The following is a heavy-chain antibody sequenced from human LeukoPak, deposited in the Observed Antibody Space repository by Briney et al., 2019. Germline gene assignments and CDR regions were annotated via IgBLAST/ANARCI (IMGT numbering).Heavy chain of an antibody. J-gene: IGHJ6*02. Sequence: GGSLRLSCAASGFTFSSYAMSWVRQAPGKGLEWVSAISGSGGSTYYADSVKGRFTISRDNSKNTLYLQMNSLRAEDTAVYYCAKALRYSSGWCRDNSFYYYYGMDVWGQGTTVTVSS. V-gene: IGHV3-23*01. CDR3: AKALRYSSGWCRDNSFYYYYGMDV. CDR2: ISGSGGST. CDR1: GFTFSSYA. D-gene: IGHD6-19*01.